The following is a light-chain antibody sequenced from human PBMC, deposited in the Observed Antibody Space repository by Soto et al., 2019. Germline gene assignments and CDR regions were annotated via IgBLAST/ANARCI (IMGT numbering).Light chain of an antibody. CDR1: QSISSY. J-gene: IGKJ4*01. V-gene: IGKV1-39*01. CDR2: DAS. Sequence: DIQMTQSPSSLSASVGDRVTITCRASQSISSYLNWYQQKPGKAPKLLIYDASSLQSGVPSRFSGSGSGTDFTLTISSLQPEDFATYYCQHSYSNPLTFGRGTKVEIK. CDR3: QHSYSNPLT.